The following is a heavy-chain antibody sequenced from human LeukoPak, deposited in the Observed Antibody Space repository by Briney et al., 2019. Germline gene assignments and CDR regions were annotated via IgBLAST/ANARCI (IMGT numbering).Heavy chain of an antibody. J-gene: IGHJ3*02. CDR1: VYTFTGYY. CDR3: ARGVYYGSGEYEDAFDI. CDR2: INPNSGGT. V-gene: IGHV1-2*02. D-gene: IGHD3-10*01. Sequence: ASVKVSCKASVYTFTGYYMHWVRQAPGQGLEWMGWINPNSGGTNYAQKFQGRVTMTKDRSISTAYMELSRLRSEDTAVYYCARGVYYGSGEYEDAFDIWGQGTMVTVSS.